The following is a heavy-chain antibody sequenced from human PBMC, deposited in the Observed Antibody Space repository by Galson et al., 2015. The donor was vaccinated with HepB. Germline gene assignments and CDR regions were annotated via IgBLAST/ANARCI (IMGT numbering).Heavy chain of an antibody. J-gene: IGHJ3*02. CDR2: IYYSGST. D-gene: IGHD3-3*01. CDR3: ARDFWSGHDAFDI. Sequence: SETLSLTCTVSGGSISSSSYYWGWIRQPPGKGLEWIGSIYYSGSTYYNPSLKSRVTISVDTSKNQFSLKLSSVTAADTAVYYCARDFWSGHDAFDIWSQGTMVTVSS. V-gene: IGHV4-39*07. CDR1: GGSISSSSYY.